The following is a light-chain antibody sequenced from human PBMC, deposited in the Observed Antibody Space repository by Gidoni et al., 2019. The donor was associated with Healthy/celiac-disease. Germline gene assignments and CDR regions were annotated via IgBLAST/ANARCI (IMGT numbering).Light chain of an antibody. CDR1: QSVSSY. CDR2: DAS. V-gene: IGKV3-11*01. CDR3: QQRSNWPPFT. J-gene: IGKJ4*01. Sequence: EMVLTQSTATLSLSPGERSTLSCRASQSVSSYLAWYQQKPGQAPRLLIYDASNRATGIPARFSGSGSGTDFTLTISSLEPEDFAVYYCQQRSNWPPFTFGGGTKVEIK.